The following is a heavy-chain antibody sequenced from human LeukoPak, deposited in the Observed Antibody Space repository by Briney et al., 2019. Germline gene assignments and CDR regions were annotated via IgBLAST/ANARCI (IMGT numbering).Heavy chain of an antibody. V-gene: IGHV3-53*01. J-gene: IGHJ4*02. CDR1: GFTVSSNY. CDR2: IYSGGST. D-gene: IGHD6-19*01. CDR3: ARVRYSSGWHFDY. Sequence: PGGSLRLSCAASGFTVSSNYMSWVRQAPGKGLEWVSVIYSGGSTYYADSVKGRFTISRDNSKNTLYLQMNSLRAEDTAVYYCARVRYSSGWHFDYWGQGTLVTVSS.